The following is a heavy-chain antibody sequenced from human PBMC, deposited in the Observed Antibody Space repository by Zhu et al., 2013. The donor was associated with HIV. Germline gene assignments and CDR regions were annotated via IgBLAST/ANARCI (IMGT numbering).Heavy chain of an antibody. J-gene: IGHJ5*02. CDR1: GYTFTGYY. CDR2: INPKSGDT. V-gene: IGHV1-2*02. Sequence: QVQLVQSGAEVKKPGASVKVSCKASGYTFTGYYMHWVRQAPGQGLEWMGWINPKSGDTNYAQKFQGRVTMTRDTSITTAYMELSRLRSDDTALYYCARDLIAVTGNWFDPGAREPWSPSPQ. D-gene: IGHD6-19*01. CDR3: ARDLIAVTGNWFDP.